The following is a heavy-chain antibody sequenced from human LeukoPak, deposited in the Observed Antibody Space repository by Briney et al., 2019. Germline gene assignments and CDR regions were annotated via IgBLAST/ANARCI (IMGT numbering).Heavy chain of an antibody. D-gene: IGHD3-22*01. CDR1: GYTFTSYY. CDR2: INPSGGST. V-gene: IGHV1-46*01. Sequence: ASVKVSCKASGYTFTSYYMHWVRQAPGQGLEWMGIINPSGGSTSYAQKFQGRVTMTRDMSTSTVYMELSSLRSEDTAVYYCARATDDSSGYYFVTLYYMDVWGKGTTVTISS. CDR3: ARATDDSSGYYFVTLYYMDV. J-gene: IGHJ6*03.